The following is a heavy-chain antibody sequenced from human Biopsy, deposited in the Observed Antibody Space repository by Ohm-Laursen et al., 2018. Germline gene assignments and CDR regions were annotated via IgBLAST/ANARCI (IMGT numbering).Heavy chain of an antibody. CDR2: IYSSGST. Sequence: SETLSLTCTVSGGSISNYYWSWIRQPAGKGLERIGRIYSSGSTNYNPSLKSRVTMSRDTSKKQFSLKMSSMAATDTAVYYCVRSNYHYYGFDVWGQGTTVTVSS. CDR1: GGSISNYY. J-gene: IGHJ6*02. CDR3: VRSNYHYYGFDV. V-gene: IGHV4-4*07.